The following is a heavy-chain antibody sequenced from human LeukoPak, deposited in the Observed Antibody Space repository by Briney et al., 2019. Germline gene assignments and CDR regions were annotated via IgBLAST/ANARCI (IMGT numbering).Heavy chain of an antibody. CDR2: ISAYNGNT. CDR3: ARDPWIQLWLPYYYYCGMDV. V-gene: IGHV1-18*01. CDR1: GYTFTSYG. Sequence: GASVKVSCKASGYTFTSYGISWVRQAPGQGLEWMGWISAYNGNTNYAQKLQGRVTMTTDTSTSTAYMELRSLRSDDTAVHYCARDPWIQLWLPYYYYCGMDVWGQGTTVTVSS. D-gene: IGHD5-18*01. J-gene: IGHJ6*02.